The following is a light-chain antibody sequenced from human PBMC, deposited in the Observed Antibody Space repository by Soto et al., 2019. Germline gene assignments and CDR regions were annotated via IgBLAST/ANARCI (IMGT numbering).Light chain of an antibody. Sequence: DIQMTMSQSSLSASVGGKVTITCRASQSINTYLNWYQQKPGKAPKFLIYAASNLQSGVPSRFSGSGSGTDFTLTISSLQSEDFASYYCLQYYTCPWTFGQGTKVDIK. CDR1: QSINTY. V-gene: IGKV1-39*01. J-gene: IGKJ1*01. CDR3: LQYYTCPWT. CDR2: AAS.